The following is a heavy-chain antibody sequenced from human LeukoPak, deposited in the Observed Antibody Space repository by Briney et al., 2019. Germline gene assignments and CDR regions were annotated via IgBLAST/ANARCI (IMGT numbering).Heavy chain of an antibody. Sequence: GGSLRLSCAASGFTFSSYAMSWVRQAPGKGLEWVSAISGSGGSTYYAGSVKGRFTISRDNSKNTLFLQMNSLRAEDTAIYYCAKAGYCGGGNCLKFDYWGQGTLVTVSS. J-gene: IGHJ4*02. CDR1: GFTFSSYA. CDR2: ISGSGGST. V-gene: IGHV3-23*01. D-gene: IGHD2-15*01. CDR3: AKAGYCGGGNCLKFDY.